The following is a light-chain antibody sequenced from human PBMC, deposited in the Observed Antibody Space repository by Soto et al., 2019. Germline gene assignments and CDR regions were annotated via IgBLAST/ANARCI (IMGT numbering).Light chain of an antibody. V-gene: IGKV1-12*01. J-gene: IGKJ2*01. CDR1: QGIRYW. CDR3: QQADSVPPT. Sequence: DIQMTQSPSSLSASVGDRVNITCRASQGIRYWLAWYQQRPGKAPKILIYSATSLQSGVPSRFSGSGSGTEFTLTISGLQPDDFATYYCQQADSVPPTFGQGTKLEIK. CDR2: SAT.